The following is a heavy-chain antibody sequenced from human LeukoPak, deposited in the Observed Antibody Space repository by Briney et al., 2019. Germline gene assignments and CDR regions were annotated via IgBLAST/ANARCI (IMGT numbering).Heavy chain of an antibody. Sequence: PGGSLRLSCAASGFTFSRYGMSWVRQAPGKGLEWVSAISGSGGSTYYADPVKGRFTISRDNSKNTLYLQMNSLRAEDTAVYYCAKDGVAGIAAAHETDYYYYYYMDVWGKGTTVTISS. CDR1: GFTFSRYG. CDR3: AKDGVAGIAAAHETDYYYYYYMDV. CDR2: ISGSGGST. V-gene: IGHV3-23*01. D-gene: IGHD6-13*01. J-gene: IGHJ6*03.